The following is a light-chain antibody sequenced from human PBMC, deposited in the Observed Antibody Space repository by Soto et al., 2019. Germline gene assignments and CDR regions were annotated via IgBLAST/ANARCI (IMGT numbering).Light chain of an antibody. Sequence: EIVLTQSPGTLSLSPGERATLSCRASQSVSSSSYLAWYQQKPGQAPRLLIYGASSRATGIPDRFSGSGSGTDFTLTISRLEPEDFAVYYCQHYGSSLTFGGGTKVEIK. J-gene: IGKJ4*01. CDR1: QSVSSSSY. V-gene: IGKV3-20*01. CDR2: GAS. CDR3: QHYGSSLT.